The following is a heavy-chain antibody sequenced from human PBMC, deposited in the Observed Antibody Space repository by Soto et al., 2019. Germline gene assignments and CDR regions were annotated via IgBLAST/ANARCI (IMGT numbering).Heavy chain of an antibody. Sequence: QVQLVQSGAEVKKPGASVKVSCKASGYTFTSYGISWVRQAPGQGLEWMGWISAYNGNTNYAQKLQGRVTMTTDTARSAADRELRSLRADDTAVYYCARVGGVGGSYGVDYWGQGTLVTVSS. CDR2: ISAYNGNT. V-gene: IGHV1-18*01. J-gene: IGHJ4*02. CDR3: ARVGGVGGSYGVDY. D-gene: IGHD1-26*01. CDR1: GYTFTSYG.